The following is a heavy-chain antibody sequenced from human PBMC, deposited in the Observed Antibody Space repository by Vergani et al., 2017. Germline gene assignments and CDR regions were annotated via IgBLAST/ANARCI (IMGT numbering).Heavy chain of an antibody. V-gene: IGHV3-30*18. Sequence: QVQLVESGGGVVQPGRSLRLSCAASGFTFSSYGMHWVRQAPGKGLEWVAVISYDGSNKYYADSVKGRFTISRDNSKNTLYLQMNSLIAEDTAVYYCAKDRLPFTWGQGTLVTVSS. CDR3: AKDRLPFT. CDR2: ISYDGSNK. J-gene: IGHJ5*02. CDR1: GFTFSSYG.